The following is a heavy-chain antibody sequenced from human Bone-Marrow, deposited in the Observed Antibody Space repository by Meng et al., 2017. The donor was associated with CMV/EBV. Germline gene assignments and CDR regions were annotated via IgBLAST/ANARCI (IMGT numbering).Heavy chain of an antibody. J-gene: IGHJ6*02. D-gene: IGHD6-13*01. CDR3: ARAPIGGSRWYILLGYYYGMDV. CDR2: MNPNSGNT. V-gene: IGHV1-8*01. CDR1: GYTFTSYD. Sequence: ASVKVSCKASGYTFTSYDITWVRQATGQGLEWMGWMNPNSGNTGYAQKFQGRVTMTRNTSISTAYMELSSLRSEDTAVYYGARAPIGGSRWYILLGYYYGMDVWGQGTTVTVSS.